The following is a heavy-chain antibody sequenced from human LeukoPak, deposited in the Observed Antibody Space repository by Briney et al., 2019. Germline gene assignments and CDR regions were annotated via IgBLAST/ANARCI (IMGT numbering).Heavy chain of an antibody. D-gene: IGHD3-10*01. Sequence: ASVKVSCKASGGTFSSYAISWVRQAPGQGLEWMGRIIPIFGTANYAQKFQGRVTITTDESTSTAYMELSSLRSEDTAVYYCARGNRLVIGSEEIDIWGQGTTVTVSS. CDR2: IIPIFGTA. CDR1: GGTFSSYA. V-gene: IGHV1-69*05. CDR3: ARGNRLVIGSEEIDI. J-gene: IGHJ3*02.